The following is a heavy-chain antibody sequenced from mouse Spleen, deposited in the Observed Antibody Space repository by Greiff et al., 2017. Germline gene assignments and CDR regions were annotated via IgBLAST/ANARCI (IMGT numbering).Heavy chain of an antibody. Sequence: QVQLQQPGAELVKPGASVKMSCKASGYTFTSYWITWVKQRPGQGLEWIGDIYPGSGSTNYNEKFKSKATLTVDTSSSTAYMQLSSLTSEDSAVYYCARSYYGSSYEAYWGQGTLVTVSA. CDR1: GYTFTSYW. J-gene: IGHJ3*01. CDR2: IYPGSGST. V-gene: IGHV1-55*01. CDR3: ARSYYGSSYEAY. D-gene: IGHD1-1*01.